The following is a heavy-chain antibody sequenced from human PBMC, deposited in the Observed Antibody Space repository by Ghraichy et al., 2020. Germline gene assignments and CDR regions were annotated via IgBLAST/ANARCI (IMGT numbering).Heavy chain of an antibody. D-gene: IGHD3-22*01. V-gene: IGHV3-11*01. Sequence: LSLTCAASGFDFADYYMARIRLAPGKGLEWVSYISGLGTTIYYADSVQGRFTISKDSANNSLYLQMNSLRAEDTAVYFCARDGGYFYDFWGQGTLVTVSS. CDR1: GFDFADYY. J-gene: IGHJ4*02. CDR3: ARDGGYFYDF. CDR2: ISGLGTTI.